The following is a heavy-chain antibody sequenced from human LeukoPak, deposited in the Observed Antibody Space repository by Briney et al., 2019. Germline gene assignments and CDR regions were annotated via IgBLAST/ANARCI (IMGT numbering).Heavy chain of an antibody. CDR2: ISSSGSPI. CDR3: AREASCSGGSCDHFDY. D-gene: IGHD2-15*01. J-gene: IGHJ4*02. CDR1: GFTFTSYG. Sequence: PGGSLRLSCAASGFTFTSYGMNWVRQAPGKGLEWVSYISSSGSPIYHADSVKGRFTISRDNAKNSLYLQMNSLRAEDTAVYYCAREASCSGGSCDHFDYWGQGTLVTVSS. V-gene: IGHV3-48*03.